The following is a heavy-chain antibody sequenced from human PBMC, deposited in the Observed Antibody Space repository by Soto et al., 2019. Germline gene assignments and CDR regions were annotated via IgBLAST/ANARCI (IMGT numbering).Heavy chain of an antibody. CDR2: ISSSSSYI. V-gene: IGHV3-21*01. Sequence: GGSLRLSCAASGFTFSSYSMNWVRQAPGKGLEWVSSISSSSSYIYYADSVKGRFTISRDNAKNSLYLQMNSLRAEDTAVYYCARDRSGFGGGNGVFDYWGQGTLVTVSS. CDR1: GFTFSSYS. J-gene: IGHJ4*02. CDR3: ARDRSGFGGGNGVFDY. D-gene: IGHD3-16*01.